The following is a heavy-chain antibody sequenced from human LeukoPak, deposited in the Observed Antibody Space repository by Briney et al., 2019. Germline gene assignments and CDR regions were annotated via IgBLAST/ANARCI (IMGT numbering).Heavy chain of an antibody. D-gene: IGHD1-26*01. CDR1: GGSISSSGYY. V-gene: IGHV4-39*01. CDR3: ARQGMMGPTDY. J-gene: IGHJ4*02. CDR2: IYYSGST. Sequence: SETLSLTCTVSGGSISSSGYYWGWIRQPPGKGLEWIGSIYYSGSTYYYRSLKSRVTISVDTSKNQFSLKLTSVTAADTAVYYCARQGMMGPTDYWGQGTLVSVSS.